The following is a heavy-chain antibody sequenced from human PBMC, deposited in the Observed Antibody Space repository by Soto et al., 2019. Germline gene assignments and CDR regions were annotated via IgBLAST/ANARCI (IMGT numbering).Heavy chain of an antibody. D-gene: IGHD3-3*01. V-gene: IGHV1-2*02. J-gene: IGHJ6*02. Sequence: ASVKVSCKASGYTFTGYYMHWVRQAPGQGLEWMGWINPNSGGTNYAQKFQGRVTTTRDTSISTAYMELSRLRSDDTAVYYCARDYYASRTIFGVVPHYGMDVWGQGTTVTVSS. CDR2: INPNSGGT. CDR1: GYTFTGYY. CDR3: ARDYYASRTIFGVVPHYGMDV.